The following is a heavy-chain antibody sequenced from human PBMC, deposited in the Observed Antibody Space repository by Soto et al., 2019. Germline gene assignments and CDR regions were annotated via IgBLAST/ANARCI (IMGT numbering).Heavy chain of an antibody. Sequence: LRLSCAASGFTFSSYAMSWVRQAPGKGLEWVSAISGSGGSTYYADSVKGRFTISRDNSKNTLYLQMNSLRAEDTAVYYCAKNPRLGYCSGGSCYSVDYYYYMDVWGKGTTVTVSS. J-gene: IGHJ6*03. CDR1: GFTFSSYA. CDR2: ISGSGGST. D-gene: IGHD2-15*01. CDR3: AKNPRLGYCSGGSCYSVDYYYYMDV. V-gene: IGHV3-23*01.